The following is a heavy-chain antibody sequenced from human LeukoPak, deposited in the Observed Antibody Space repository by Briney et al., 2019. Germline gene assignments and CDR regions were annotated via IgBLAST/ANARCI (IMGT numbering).Heavy chain of an antibody. J-gene: IGHJ6*03. D-gene: IGHD4-17*01. Sequence: PGRSLRLSCAASGFTFSSYAMHWVRQAPGKGLEWVAIISYDGSKKNYADSVKGRFTISRDNSKNTLYLQMSSLRAEDTAVYYCARDYGDYEPGRHHYYYYYMDVWGKGTTVTVSS. CDR1: GFTFSSYA. CDR3: ARDYGDYEPGRHHYYYYYMDV. V-gene: IGHV3-30*04. CDR2: ISYDGSKK.